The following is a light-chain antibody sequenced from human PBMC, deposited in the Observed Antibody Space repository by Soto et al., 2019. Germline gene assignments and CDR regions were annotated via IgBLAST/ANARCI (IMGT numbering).Light chain of an antibody. J-gene: IGLJ3*02. CDR2: SND. Sequence: QSVLTQPTSASGTPGQRVTISCSGSDSNIGSNSVNWYQHLPGMAPKLLTHSNDHRPSGVADRFSGSKSGTSASLAISGLPSEDEADYYCAAWDDILNGWVFGGGTKLTVL. V-gene: IGLV1-44*01. CDR1: DSNIGSNS. CDR3: AAWDDILNGWV.